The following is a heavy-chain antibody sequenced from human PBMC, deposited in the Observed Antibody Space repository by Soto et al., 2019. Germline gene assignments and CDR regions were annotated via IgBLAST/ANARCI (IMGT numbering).Heavy chain of an antibody. V-gene: IGHV1-69*13. CDR2: IIPIFGTA. J-gene: IGHJ6*02. Sequence: SVKVSCKASGGTFSSYAISWVRQAPGQGLEWMGGIIPIFGTANYAQKFQGRVTITADESTSTAYMELSSLRSEDTAVYYCARTPRGSSGWGYRTDYYYGMDVWGQGTTVTVSS. CDR3: ARTPRGSSGWGYRTDYYYGMDV. D-gene: IGHD6-19*01. CDR1: GGTFSSYA.